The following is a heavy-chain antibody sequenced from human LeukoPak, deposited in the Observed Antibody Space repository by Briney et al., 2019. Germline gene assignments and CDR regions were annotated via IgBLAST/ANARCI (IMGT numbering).Heavy chain of an antibody. J-gene: IGHJ3*02. CDR1: GFTFSSYS. D-gene: IGHD6-19*01. CDR2: ISSSSSYI. Sequence: GGSLRLSCAASGFTFSSYSMNWVRQAPGKGLEWVSSISSSSSYIYYADSVKGRFTISRDNAKNSLYLQMNSLRAEDTAVYYFASIAVAGRDAFYICGQGTMDTVSS. CDR3: ASIAVAGRDAFYI. V-gene: IGHV3-21*01.